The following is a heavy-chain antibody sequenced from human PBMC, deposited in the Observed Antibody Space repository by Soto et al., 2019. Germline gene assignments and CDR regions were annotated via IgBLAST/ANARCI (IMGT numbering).Heavy chain of an antibody. J-gene: IGHJ4*02. D-gene: IGHD2-8*01. CDR2: IHYSGST. V-gene: IGHV4-39*01. CDR3: ARHEGNGNVWPLDY. Sequence: SETLSLTCTVSGGSISSYYWSWIRQSPGKGLEWIGNIHYSGSTYYMPSLRSRVTLSVDTSKNQLSLRLTSVTAEDTAVYYCARHEGNGNVWPLDYWGQGILVTVSS. CDR1: GGSISSYY.